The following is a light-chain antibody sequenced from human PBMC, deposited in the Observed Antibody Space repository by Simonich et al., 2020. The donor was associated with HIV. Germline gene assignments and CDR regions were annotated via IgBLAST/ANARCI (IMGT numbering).Light chain of an antibody. Sequence: DIQMTQSPSTLSPSVGDRVTITCRASQSISSWLAWYQQKPGKAPKLLIYKASSLESGVPSRFSGSGSGTEFTLTISSLQPDDFATYYCQHYNSYPTWTFGQGTKVEIK. V-gene: IGKV1-5*03. CDR2: KAS. CDR3: QHYNSYPTWT. CDR1: QSISSW. J-gene: IGKJ1*01.